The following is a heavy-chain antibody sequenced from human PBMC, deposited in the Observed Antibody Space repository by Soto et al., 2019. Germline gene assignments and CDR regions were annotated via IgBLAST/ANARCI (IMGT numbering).Heavy chain of an antibody. Sequence: HGESLKISCKCSGYSFTIYWISWVRQMPGKGLEWMGRIDPSDSYTNYSPSFQGHVTISADKSISTAYLQWSSLKASDTAMSSCAKYSGYDPYGMDVWGQGTTVTVSS. CDR3: AKYSGYDPYGMDV. J-gene: IGHJ6*02. CDR1: GYSFTIYW. D-gene: IGHD5-12*01. V-gene: IGHV5-10-1*01. CDR2: IDPSDSYT.